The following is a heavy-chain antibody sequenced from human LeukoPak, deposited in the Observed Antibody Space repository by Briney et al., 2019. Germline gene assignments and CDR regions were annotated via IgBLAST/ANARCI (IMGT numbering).Heavy chain of an antibody. Sequence: GGSLRLSCAASGFTFSNYGMSWVRQAPGKGLEWVSVIYSGGSTYYADSVKGRFTISRDNSKNTLYLQMNSLRAEDTAVYYCARAYSSGWPFDYWGQGTLVTVSS. V-gene: IGHV3-66*01. D-gene: IGHD6-19*01. J-gene: IGHJ4*02. CDR3: ARAYSSGWPFDY. CDR2: IYSGGST. CDR1: GFTFSNYG.